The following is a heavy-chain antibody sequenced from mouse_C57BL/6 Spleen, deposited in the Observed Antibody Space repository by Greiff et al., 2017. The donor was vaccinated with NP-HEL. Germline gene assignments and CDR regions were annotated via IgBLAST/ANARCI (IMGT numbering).Heavy chain of an antibody. V-gene: IGHV1-69*01. J-gene: IGHJ3*01. CDR3: ARRGYGSSYGFAY. D-gene: IGHD1-1*01. CDR2: IDPSDSYT. CDR1: GYTFTSYW. Sequence: QVHLKQPGAELVMPGASVKLSCKASGYTFTSYWMHWVKQRPGQGLEWIGEIDPSDSYTNYNQKFKGKSTLTVDKSSSTAYMQLSSLTSEDSAVYYCARRGYGSSYGFAYWGQGTLVTVSA.